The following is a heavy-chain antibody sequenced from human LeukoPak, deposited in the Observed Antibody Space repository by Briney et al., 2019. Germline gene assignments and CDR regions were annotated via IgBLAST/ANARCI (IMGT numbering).Heavy chain of an antibody. CDR1: GYTFTGYY. CDR3: AVNDYGDYVPSN. CDR2: INPNSGGT. J-gene: IGHJ4*02. D-gene: IGHD4-17*01. V-gene: IGHV1-2*06. Sequence: ASVKVSCKASGYTFTGYYMHWVRQAPGQGLEWMGRINPNSGGTNYAQKFQGRVTMTRDTSISTAYMVLSRLRSDDTAVYYCAVNDYGDYVPSNWGQGTLVTVSS.